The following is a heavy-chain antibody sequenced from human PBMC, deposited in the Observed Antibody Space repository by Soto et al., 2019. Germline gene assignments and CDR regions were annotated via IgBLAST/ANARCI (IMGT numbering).Heavy chain of an antibody. J-gene: IGHJ4*02. CDR1: GFSLNTYGVG. CDR2: IYWDDDK. CDR3: ARALGSWGAYYFDY. Sequence: QITLKESGATLVKPRQTLTLTCTFSGFSLNTYGVGVGWIRQPPGKALEWLALIYWDDDKRYSPSLKSRLTITKDTSKNQVVLTMTNMDPVDTVTYYCARALGSWGAYYFDYWGQGTLVTVSS. D-gene: IGHD3-16*01. V-gene: IGHV2-5*02.